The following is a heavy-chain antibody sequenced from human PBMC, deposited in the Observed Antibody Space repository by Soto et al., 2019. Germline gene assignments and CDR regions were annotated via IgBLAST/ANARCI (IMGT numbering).Heavy chain of an antibody. CDR1: GFTFDDYG. CDR2: ISWNSGTI. J-gene: IGHJ2*01. D-gene: IGHD7-27*01. V-gene: IGHV3-9*01. CDR3: ARDNNWGSDWYFDL. Sequence: EVQLVESGGGLVQPGRSLRLSCVASGFTFDDYGMHWIRQAPGKGLEWVSGISWNSGTIGYADSVKGRFTISRDNAKNSLALQINGLRAEDTALYYCARDNNWGSDWYFDLWGRGTLVTVSS.